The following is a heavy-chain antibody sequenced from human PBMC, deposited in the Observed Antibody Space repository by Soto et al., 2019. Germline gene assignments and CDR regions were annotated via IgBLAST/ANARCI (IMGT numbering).Heavy chain of an antibody. J-gene: IGHJ6*03. CDR1: GGSISSSSYY. D-gene: IGHD2-15*01. Sequence: SETLSLTCTVSGGSISSSSYYWSWIRQHPGKGLEWIGYIYYIGSTYSNPSFKSRVTISVDTSKNQFSLNLSSVTAADSAVYYCARFPRYCSGGSCYYYYYYYMDVWGKGTTVTVSS. V-gene: IGHV4-31*03. CDR3: ARFPRYCSGGSCYYYYYYYMDV. CDR2: IYYIGST.